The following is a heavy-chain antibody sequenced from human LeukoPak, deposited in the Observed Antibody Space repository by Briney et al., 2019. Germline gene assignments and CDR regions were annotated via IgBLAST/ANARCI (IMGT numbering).Heavy chain of an antibody. J-gene: IGHJ4*02. CDR2: IYGRAST. CDR3: ARYDSRGSASTRFDY. Sequence: PSETLSLTCAVSGYSLGKNYYWGWIRQSPGKGLEWIGGIYGRASTSYNPSLMNRVTTSVDTSKNHFSLQLTSVTAADTAVYYCARYDSRGSASTRFDYWGPGILVTVSS. CDR1: GYSLGKNYY. D-gene: IGHD3-16*01. V-gene: IGHV4-38-2*01.